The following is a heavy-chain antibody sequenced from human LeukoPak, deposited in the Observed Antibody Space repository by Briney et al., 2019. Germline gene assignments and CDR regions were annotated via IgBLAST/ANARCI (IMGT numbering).Heavy chain of an antibody. J-gene: IGHJ4*02. CDR3: ASGEWLVRLFDY. Sequence: VASVRVSCKASGGTFSSYGISWVRQAPGQGLEWMGGIIPIFGTANYAQKFQGRVTITADKSTSTAYMELSSLRSEDTAVYYCASGEWLVRLFDYWGQGTLVTVSS. CDR1: GGTFSSYG. D-gene: IGHD6-19*01. V-gene: IGHV1-69*06. CDR2: IIPIFGTA.